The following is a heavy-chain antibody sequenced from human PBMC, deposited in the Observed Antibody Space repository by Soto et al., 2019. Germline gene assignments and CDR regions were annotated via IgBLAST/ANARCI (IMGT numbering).Heavy chain of an antibody. CDR1: GYAFINYG. J-gene: IGHJ6*02. D-gene: IGHD2-21*01. Sequence: ASVKVSCKASGYAFINYGINLVRQAPGQGLEWMGWINVYNGNTNYAQSLQGRVTMTTDTSTNTAYMELRSLRSDDTAIYYCARDPLIVAVSSDYGMDVWGQGTTVTVSS. CDR3: ARDPLIVAVSSDYGMDV. V-gene: IGHV1-18*01. CDR2: INVYNGNT.